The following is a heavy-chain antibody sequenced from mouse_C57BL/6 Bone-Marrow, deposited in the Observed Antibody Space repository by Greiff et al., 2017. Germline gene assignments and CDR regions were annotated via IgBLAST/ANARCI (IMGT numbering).Heavy chain of an antibody. J-gene: IGHJ3*01. Sequence: DVKLVESGGGLVQSGRSLRLSCATSGFTFSDFYMEWVRQAPGKGLEWIAASRNKANDYTTEYSASVKGRFIVSRDTSQSILYLQMNALRAEDTAIYYCARDTVGAWFAYWGQGTLVTASA. CDR3: ARDTVGAWFAY. CDR2: SRNKANDYTT. CDR1: GFTFSDFY. V-gene: IGHV7-1*01.